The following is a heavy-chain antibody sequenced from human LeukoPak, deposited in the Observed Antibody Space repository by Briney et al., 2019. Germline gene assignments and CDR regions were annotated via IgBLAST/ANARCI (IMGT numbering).Heavy chain of an antibody. V-gene: IGHV4-34*01. Sequence: SETLSLTCGVSGGSFSGYYWTWIRQSPGKGLEWLGEIHYSGSINYNPSLKSRVTISVDTSKSQFSLKLSSVTAADTAVYYCASGGDPVQVDYWGQGTLVTVSS. J-gene: IGHJ4*02. CDR3: ASGGDPVQVDY. CDR1: GGSFSGYY. CDR2: IHYSGSI.